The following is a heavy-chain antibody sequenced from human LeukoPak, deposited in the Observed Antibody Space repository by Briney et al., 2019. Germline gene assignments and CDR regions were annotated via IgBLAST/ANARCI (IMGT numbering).Heavy chain of an antibody. J-gene: IGHJ4*02. V-gene: IGHV3-21*01. CDR2: ISSSSSYI. D-gene: IGHD4-17*01. CDR3: ASDDYGAYPY. CDR1: GFTFSSYS. Sequence: GGSLRLSCAASGFTFSSYSMNWVRQAPGKGLEWVSSISSSSSYIHYADSVKGRFTISRDNAKNSLYLQMNSLRAEDTAVYYCASDDYGAYPYWGQGTLVTVSS.